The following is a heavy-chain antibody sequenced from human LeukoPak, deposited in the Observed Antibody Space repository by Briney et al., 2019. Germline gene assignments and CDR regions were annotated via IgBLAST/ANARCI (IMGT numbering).Heavy chain of an antibody. Sequence: ASVKVSCKASGYTFTGYFMHWVRQAPGQGLEWMGWINPNSGGPNYAQKFQGRVTMTRDTSISTAYMDLSGLRSDDTAVYYCARSRGYCTNGVCYREFDYWGQGTLVTVSS. CDR3: ARSRGYCTNGVCYREFDY. CDR1: GYTFTGYF. J-gene: IGHJ4*02. V-gene: IGHV1-2*02. CDR2: INPNSGGP. D-gene: IGHD2-8*01.